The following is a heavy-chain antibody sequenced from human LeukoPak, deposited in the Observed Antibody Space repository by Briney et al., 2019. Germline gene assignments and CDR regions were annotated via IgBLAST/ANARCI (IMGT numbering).Heavy chain of an antibody. V-gene: IGHV4-39*07. CDR1: GGSISTSNYY. D-gene: IGHD6-13*01. Sequence: SETLSLTCTVSGGSISTSNYYWGWIRQPPGKGLEWIGNIFYSGSTYYSPSLKSRVTISVDTSKNQFSLKLSSVTAADTAVYYCARVSSSWYQDWYFDLWGRGTLVTVSS. J-gene: IGHJ2*01. CDR3: ARVSSSWYQDWYFDL. CDR2: IFYSGST.